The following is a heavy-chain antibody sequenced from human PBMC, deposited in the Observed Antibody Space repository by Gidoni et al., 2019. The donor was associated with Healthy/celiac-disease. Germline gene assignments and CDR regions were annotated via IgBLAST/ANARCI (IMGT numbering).Heavy chain of an antibody. J-gene: IGHJ4*02. CDR2: IYYSGGT. D-gene: IGHD6-19*01. CDR3: ARHSVARSGWYDREKTPCDY. V-gene: IGHV4-39*01. CDR1: GGSISSRSYY. Sequence: LQLPPSGPALVQPSETLSLPCTVSGGSISSRSYYWGWIRQPPGKGLEWIGSIYYSGGTYYNPSLKSRVTLSVDTSKNQVSLKLSSVTAADTAVDYGARHSVARSGWYDREKTPCDYWGQGTLVTVSS.